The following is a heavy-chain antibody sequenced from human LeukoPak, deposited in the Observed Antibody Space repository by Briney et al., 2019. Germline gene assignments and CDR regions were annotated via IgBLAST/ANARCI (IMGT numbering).Heavy chain of an antibody. Sequence: ASVKVSCKASGYTFTSYGISWVRQAPGQGLAWMGWISAYNGNTNYAQKLQGRVTMTTDTSTSTAYMELRSLRSDDTAVYYCARVHYDILTGYYTGGEGIDYWGQGTLVTVSS. CDR3: ARVHYDILTGYYTGGEGIDY. V-gene: IGHV1-18*01. CDR2: ISAYNGNT. D-gene: IGHD3-9*01. CDR1: GYTFTSYG. J-gene: IGHJ4*02.